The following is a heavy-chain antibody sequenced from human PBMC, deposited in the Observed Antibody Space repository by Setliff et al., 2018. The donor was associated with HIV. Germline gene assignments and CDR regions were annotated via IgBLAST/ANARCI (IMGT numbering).Heavy chain of an antibody. CDR2: IHYSGST. Sequence: LSLTCTVSGDSISSGSYYWSWIRQHPGKGLEWIGYIHYSGSTHYNPSLDSRLTISVDTSQNRFSLKLSSVTAADTAVYFCARAHHDFWSGYCPFDYWGQGTLVTVSS. CDR1: GDSISSGSYY. J-gene: IGHJ4*02. D-gene: IGHD3-3*01. V-gene: IGHV4-31*03. CDR3: ARAHHDFWSGYCPFDY.